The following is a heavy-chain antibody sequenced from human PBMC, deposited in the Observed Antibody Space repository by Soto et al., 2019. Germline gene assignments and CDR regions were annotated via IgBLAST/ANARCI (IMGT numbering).Heavy chain of an antibody. D-gene: IGHD1-26*01. CDR1: GGSISGYY. CDR2: IYYSGST. J-gene: IGHJ5*02. Sequence: SETLSLTWTISGGSISGYYWIWLRQPPGKGLEWIGYIYYSGSTNYNPSLKSRVTISVDTSKNQFSLKLNSVTAADTAVYYCARNSGSYYRWFDPWGQGTLVTVSS. V-gene: IGHV4-59*01. CDR3: ARNSGSYYRWFDP.